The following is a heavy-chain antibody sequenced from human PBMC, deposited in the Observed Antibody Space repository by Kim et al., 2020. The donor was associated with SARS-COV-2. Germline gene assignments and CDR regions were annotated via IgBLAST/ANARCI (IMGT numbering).Heavy chain of an antibody. CDR1: GGSISSYY. CDR3: ARVGGQLWLPENWFDP. Sequence: SETLSLTCTVSGGSISSYYWSWIRQPPGKGLEWIGYIYYSGSTNYNPSLKSRVTISVDTSKNQFSLKLSSVTAADTAVYYCARVGGQLWLPENWFDPWGQGTLVTVSS. D-gene: IGHD5-18*01. V-gene: IGHV4-59*01. CDR2: IYYSGST. J-gene: IGHJ5*02.